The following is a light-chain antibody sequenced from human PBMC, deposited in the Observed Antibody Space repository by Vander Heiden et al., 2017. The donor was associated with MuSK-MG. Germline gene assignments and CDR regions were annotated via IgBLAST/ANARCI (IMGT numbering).Light chain of an antibody. CDR2: KAS. Sequence: DIQMTQSPSTLSASLGDRVTITCRASQSISIWVAWHQQKPGKAPKLLMYKASNLESGVPSRFSGSGSGTEFTLTISSLQPDDLATYYCQEDLTSSNGFGQGTKVELK. J-gene: IGKJ1*01. CDR3: QEDLTSSNG. V-gene: IGKV1-5*03. CDR1: QSISIW.